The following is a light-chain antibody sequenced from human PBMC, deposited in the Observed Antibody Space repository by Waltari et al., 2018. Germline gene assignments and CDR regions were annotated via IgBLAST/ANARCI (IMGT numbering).Light chain of an antibody. Sequence: QLVLTQSPSASASLGASVKLTCTLSSGHSSYAIAWHQQQPAKGPRYLMKLNSDGSHSKGDRSPDRFPGSSSGAERYLTISSLQSEDEADYYCQTWGTGIVFGGGTKLTVL. CDR3: QTWGTGIV. J-gene: IGLJ2*01. V-gene: IGLV4-69*01. CDR1: SGHSSYA. CDR2: LNSDGSH.